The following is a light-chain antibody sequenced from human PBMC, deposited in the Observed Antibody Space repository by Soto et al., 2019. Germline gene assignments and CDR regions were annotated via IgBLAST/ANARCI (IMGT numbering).Light chain of an antibody. CDR1: QSVSRN. CDR3: QQYESSPRT. CDR2: GAS. Sequence: EIVLTQSPGTLSLSPGERATLSCRASQSVSRNLAWFQQKPGQAPRLLIYGASTRATGILNRFSGSGSGTDVTLTISRLEPEEFAVYYCQQYESSPRTFSQGTKGEIK. V-gene: IGKV3-20*01. J-gene: IGKJ1*01.